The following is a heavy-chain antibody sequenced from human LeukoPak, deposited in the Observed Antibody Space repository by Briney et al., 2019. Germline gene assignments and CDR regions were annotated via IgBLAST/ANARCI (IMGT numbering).Heavy chain of an antibody. CDR1: GYSISSGYH. CDR3: ARGHTRITMLRGSRSAYYFDY. Sequence: SETLSPTCSVSGYSISSGYHWGWIRQPPGKGLEWIGTIFHSGSTYYNPSPKSRVTMSLDTSKNQFSLKLSSVTAADTAVYYCARGHTRITMLRGSRSAYYFDYWGQGTLVTISS. D-gene: IGHD3-10*01. CDR2: IFHSGST. J-gene: IGHJ4*02. V-gene: IGHV4-38-2*02.